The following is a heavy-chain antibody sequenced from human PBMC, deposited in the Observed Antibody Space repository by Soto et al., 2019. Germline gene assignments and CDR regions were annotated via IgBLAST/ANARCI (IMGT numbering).Heavy chain of an antibody. Sequence: ASVKVSCKASGYTFTSYDINCVRQATGQGLEWMGWMNPNSGNTGYAQKLQGRVTMTTDTSTSTAYMELRSLRSDDTAVYYCARDNPPMGVWGQGTTVTVSS. J-gene: IGHJ6*02. CDR2: MNPNSGNT. CDR1: GYTFTSYD. CDR3: ARDNPPMGV. V-gene: IGHV1-8*01.